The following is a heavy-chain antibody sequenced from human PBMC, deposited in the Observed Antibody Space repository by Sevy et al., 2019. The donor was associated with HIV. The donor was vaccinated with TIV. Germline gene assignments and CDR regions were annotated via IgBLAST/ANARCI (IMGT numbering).Heavy chain of an antibody. J-gene: IGHJ3*02. CDR1: GGSISSYY. D-gene: IGHD3-10*01. CDR3: ARSGEKRITMVRGVICAFDI. V-gene: IGHV4-4*07. CDR2: IYTSGST. Sequence: SETLSLTCTASGGSISSYYWSWIRQPAGKGLEWIGRIYTSGSTNYNPSLKSRVTMSVDTSKNQFSLKLSSVTAADTAVYYCARSGEKRITMVRGVICAFDIWGQGTMVTVSS.